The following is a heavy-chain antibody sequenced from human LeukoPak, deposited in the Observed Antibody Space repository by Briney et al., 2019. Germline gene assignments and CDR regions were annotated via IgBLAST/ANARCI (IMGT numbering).Heavy chain of an antibody. CDR3: AKIHCSSTSCHFDY. J-gene: IGHJ4*02. V-gene: IGHV3-23*01. CDR1: GFTFSTYG. D-gene: IGHD2-2*01. Sequence: GGTLRLSCAASGFTFSTYGMSWVRQAPGQGLEWVSGISATGDSTYNADSVKGRFTISRDNSKSTLYLQMNSLRAEHTALYYCAKIHCSSTSCHFDYWGQGTLVTVSS. CDR2: ISATGDST.